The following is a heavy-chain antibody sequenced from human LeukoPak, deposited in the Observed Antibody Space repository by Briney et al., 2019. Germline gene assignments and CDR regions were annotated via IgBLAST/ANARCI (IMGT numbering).Heavy chain of an antibody. Sequence: SETLSLTCAVYGGSFSGYCWSWIRQPPGKGLEWIGEINHSGSTNYNPSLKSRVTISVDTSKNQFSLKLSSVTAADTAVYYCARDRAMVRGVIKRDYWGQGTLATVSS. D-gene: IGHD3-10*01. J-gene: IGHJ4*02. CDR2: INHSGST. CDR3: ARDRAMVRGVIKRDY. V-gene: IGHV4-34*01. CDR1: GGSFSGYC.